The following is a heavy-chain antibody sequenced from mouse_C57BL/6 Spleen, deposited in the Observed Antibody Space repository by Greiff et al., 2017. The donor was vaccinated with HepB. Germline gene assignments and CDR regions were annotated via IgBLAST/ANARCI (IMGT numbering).Heavy chain of an antibody. CDR1: GFTFTDYY. D-gene: IGHD1-1*02. V-gene: IGHV7-3*01. CDR2: IRNKANGYTT. CDR3: ARSDYGAY. J-gene: IGHJ3*01. Sequence: EVQRVESGGGLVQPGGSLSLSCAASGFTFTDYYMSWVRQPPGKALEWLGFIRNKANGYTTEYSASVKGRFTISRDNSQSILYLQMNALRAEDSATYYCARSDYGAYWGQGTLVTVSA.